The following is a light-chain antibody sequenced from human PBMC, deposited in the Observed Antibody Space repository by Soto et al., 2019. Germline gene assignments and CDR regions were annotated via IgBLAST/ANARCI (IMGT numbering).Light chain of an antibody. Sequence: EIVLTQSPGTLSLSPGERATLSCRASQSLSSTYLAWYQQKPGQAPRLLIYGASSRATGIPGRFSGSGSGTDFTLTISSLEPEDFAVYYCQQCGTSPWTFGQGTKVDIK. CDR1: QSLSSTY. J-gene: IGKJ1*01. CDR2: GAS. CDR3: QQCGTSPWT. V-gene: IGKV3-20*01.